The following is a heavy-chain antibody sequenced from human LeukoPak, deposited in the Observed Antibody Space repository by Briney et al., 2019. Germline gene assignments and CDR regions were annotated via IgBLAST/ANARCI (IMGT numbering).Heavy chain of an antibody. CDR2: IYHSGST. CDR3: ARGGSGWYFY. J-gene: IGHJ4*02. D-gene: IGHD6-19*01. V-gene: IGHV4-38-2*01. Sequence: SETLSLTCAVSGYSISSGYYWGWIRQPPGKGLEWIGSIYHSGSTYYNPSLKSRVTISVDTSKNQFSLKLSSVTAADTAVYHCARGGSGWYFYWGQGTLVTVSS. CDR1: GYSISSGYY.